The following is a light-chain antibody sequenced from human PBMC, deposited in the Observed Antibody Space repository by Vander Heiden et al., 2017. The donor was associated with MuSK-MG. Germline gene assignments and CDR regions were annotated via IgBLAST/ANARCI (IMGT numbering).Light chain of an antibody. V-gene: IGKV1-39*01. CDR2: DAS. Sequence: EIQPTQSPSSVYAYHGERVIISCRASEKIVTYLNWYQQRAGVAPRLLIYDASRLQSAVPSRFRGSGSGTDFTLSISRLQPEDFATYYCQQSESDTRTVGQGTKVEVK. J-gene: IGKJ1*01. CDR3: QQSESDTRT. CDR1: EKIVTY.